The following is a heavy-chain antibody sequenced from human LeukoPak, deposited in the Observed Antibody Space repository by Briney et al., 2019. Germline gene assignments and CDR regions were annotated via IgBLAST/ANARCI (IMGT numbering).Heavy chain of an antibody. J-gene: IGHJ6*02. CDR1: GGSFSGYY. D-gene: IGHD6-19*01. CDR2: TNHSGST. CDR3: ASPKQWLPDYGMDV. V-gene: IGHV4-34*01. Sequence: PSETLSLTCAVYGGSFSGYYWSWIRQPPGKGLEWVGETNHSGSTNYNPSLKSRVTISVDTSKNQFSLKLSSVTAADTAVYYCASPKQWLPDYGMDVWGQGTTVTVSS.